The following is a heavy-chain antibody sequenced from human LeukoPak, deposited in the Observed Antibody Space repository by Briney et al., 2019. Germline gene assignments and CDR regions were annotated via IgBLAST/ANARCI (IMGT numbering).Heavy chain of an antibody. J-gene: IGHJ4*02. Sequence: GGSLRLSCAASGFTFSSYAMSWVRQAPGKGLEWVSAISGSGGSTYYADYVKGRFTISRDNSKNTLYLQMNSLRAEDTAVYYCAKDPTPLRYFDYQTDYWGQGTLVTVSS. V-gene: IGHV3-23*01. CDR2: ISGSGGST. CDR3: AKDPTPLRYFDYQTDY. CDR1: GFTFSSYA. D-gene: IGHD3-9*01.